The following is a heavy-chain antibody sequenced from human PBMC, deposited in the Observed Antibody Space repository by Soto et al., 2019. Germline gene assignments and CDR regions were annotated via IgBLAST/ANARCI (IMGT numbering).Heavy chain of an antibody. Sequence: GGSLRLSCAASEFTLSTYDMSWVRQAPGKGLEWVSTITRTGISTYYADSVKGRFTISRDVSQNTLYLQMNSLRAEDTAVYYCASAPSGGSTLRDYWGQGTLVTVSS. CDR1: EFTLSTYD. CDR3: ASAPSGGSTLRDY. CDR2: ITRTGIST. V-gene: IGHV3-23*01. D-gene: IGHD2-15*01. J-gene: IGHJ4*02.